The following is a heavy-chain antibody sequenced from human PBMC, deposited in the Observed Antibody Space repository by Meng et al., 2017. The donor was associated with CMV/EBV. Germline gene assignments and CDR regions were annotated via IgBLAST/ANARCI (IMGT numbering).Heavy chain of an antibody. D-gene: IGHD3-16*01. V-gene: IGHV3-74*01. CDR3: ARGLEEGLGWEMGY. J-gene: IGHJ4*01. Sequence: VRWGGYRGGLVLPGGSLKLSCGVSGLSTGFFWRHWVRQVPGKGLEWLSRIDENGSSVSYADSVRGRFTISRDDAKNTLFLQMNSLRVEDTAVYYCARGLEEGLGWEMGYWGHGTLVTVSS. CDR1: GLSTGFFW. CDR2: IDENGSSV.